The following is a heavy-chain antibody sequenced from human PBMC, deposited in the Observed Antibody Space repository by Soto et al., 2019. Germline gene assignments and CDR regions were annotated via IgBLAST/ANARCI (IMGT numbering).Heavy chain of an antibody. CDR2: IDGDGTIT. J-gene: IGHJ4*02. CDR3: ARAGRIISRSYYFGS. CDR1: GLTFSRHG. V-gene: IGHV3-74*01. Sequence: GGPLRLPCRASGLTFSRHGMHWIRQTPGKGLVWVSRIDGDGTITTYADSVRGRFTISRDKAKNTLYLQMNSLRADDTAVYYCARAGRIISRSYYFGSWGQGALVTGSS. D-gene: IGHD2-15*01.